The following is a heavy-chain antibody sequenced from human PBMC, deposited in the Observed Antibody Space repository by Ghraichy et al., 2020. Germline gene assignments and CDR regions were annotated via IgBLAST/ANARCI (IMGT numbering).Heavy chain of an antibody. Sequence: SETLSLTCTVSVVSISSSSYYWGWIRQPPGKGLEWIGSIYYSGSTYYNPSLKSRVTISVDTSKNQFSLKLSSVTAADTAVYYCARPEQLVGWPFDYWGQGTLVTVSS. CDR1: VVSISSSSYY. CDR2: IYYSGST. CDR3: ARPEQLVGWPFDY. V-gene: IGHV4-39*01. J-gene: IGHJ4*02. D-gene: IGHD6-6*01.